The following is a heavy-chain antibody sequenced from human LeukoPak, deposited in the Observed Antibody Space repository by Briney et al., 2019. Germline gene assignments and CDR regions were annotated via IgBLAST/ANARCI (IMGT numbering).Heavy chain of an antibody. V-gene: IGHV1-2*02. CDR2: INVHTGVA. D-gene: IGHD3-22*01. CDR3: ARDSSGFYYGYNWFDP. Sequence: GASVTVSCKASGYTYTGYNMHWVRQAPGQGLEWMGWINVHTGVAHYAQQFHGRVTMTRDTSISTAYMELSRLRSDDTAVYYCARDSSGFYYGYNWFDPWGQGTLVTVSS. J-gene: IGHJ5*02. CDR1: GYTYTGYN.